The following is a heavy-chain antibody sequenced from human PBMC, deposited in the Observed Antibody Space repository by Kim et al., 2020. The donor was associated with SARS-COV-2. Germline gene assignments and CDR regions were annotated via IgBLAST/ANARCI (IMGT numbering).Heavy chain of an antibody. Sequence: LSLTCAASGFTFSSYIMHWVRQAPGKGPEWVAYIWPDGSQMEYMDSVKGRFTISRDNSQNTLYMQMNSLRTEDTALYYCVREGAVNGPKNDAFDVWGQGTSVIVSS. CDR3: VREGAVNGPKNDAFDV. CDR2: IWPDGSQM. V-gene: IGHV3-30*10. J-gene: IGHJ3*01. D-gene: IGHD2-8*01. CDR1: GFTFSSYI.